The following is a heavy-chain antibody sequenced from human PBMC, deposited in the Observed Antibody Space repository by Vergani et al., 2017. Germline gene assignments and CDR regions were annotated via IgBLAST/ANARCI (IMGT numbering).Heavy chain of an antibody. CDR2: ISGSGGST. CDR3: AKERPFYGDDVDYCYNGMDG. V-gene: IGHV3-23*01. D-gene: IGHD4-17*01. CDR1: GFTFSSYA. Sequence: EVQLLESGGGLVQPGGSLRLSCAASGFTFSSYAMSCVRQAPGKGLEWVSSISGSGGSTYYAGSLKGRFTISRDHSKNTLYRQMNGLRAEDTAVYYCAKERPFYGDDVDYCYNGMDGWGQGTTVTVSS. J-gene: IGHJ6*02.